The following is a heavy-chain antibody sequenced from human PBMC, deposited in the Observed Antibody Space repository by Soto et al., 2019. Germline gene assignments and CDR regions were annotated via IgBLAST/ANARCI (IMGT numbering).Heavy chain of an antibody. CDR3: ARAPQVTTFHYGMDV. D-gene: IGHD2-21*02. CDR2: VDEDGNER. CDR1: GFAFSSYW. V-gene: IGHV3-7*05. J-gene: IGHJ6*02. Sequence: VQLVESGGGLVQPGGSLRLSCRASGFAFSSYWMNWVRQAPGQGLEWVASVDEDGNERYYVDSVKGRFTISRDNAMNSLYLQMNSLRAEDTAIYYCARAPQVTTFHYGMDVSDQGTTVTVSS.